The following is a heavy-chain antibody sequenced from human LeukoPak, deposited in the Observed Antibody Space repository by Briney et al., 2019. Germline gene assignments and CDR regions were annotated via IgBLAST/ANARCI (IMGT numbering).Heavy chain of an antibody. CDR3: AKDASGRSLYFDY. CDR1: GFTFSSYS. J-gene: IGHJ4*02. D-gene: IGHD1-26*01. V-gene: IGHV3-21*01. CDR2: ISSSSSYI. Sequence: RSGGSLRLSCAASGFTFSSYSMNWVRQAPGKGLEWVSSISSSSSYIYYADSVKGRFTISRDNSKNTLFLQMNSLRAEDAAVYYCAKDASGRSLYFDYWGQGTLVTVSS.